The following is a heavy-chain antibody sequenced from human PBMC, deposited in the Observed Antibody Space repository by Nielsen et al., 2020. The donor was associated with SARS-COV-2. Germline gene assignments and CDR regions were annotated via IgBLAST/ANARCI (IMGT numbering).Heavy chain of an antibody. V-gene: IGHV3-69-1*01. CDR1: GFIFSDSY. Sequence: GGSLRLSCAASGFIFSDSYMSWSRQAPGQGLEGISYINSDGTVYYADSVKGRFTIARDNSQNTLYLHMTSLRADDTAVYFCTRESLRSGMSRYSFDSSGQGTLLTVSS. J-gene: IGHJ4*02. D-gene: IGHD3-16*01. CDR3: TRESLRSGMSRYSFDS. CDR2: INSDGTV.